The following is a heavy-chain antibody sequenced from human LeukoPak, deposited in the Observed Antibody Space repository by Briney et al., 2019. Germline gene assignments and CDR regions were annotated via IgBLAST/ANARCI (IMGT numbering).Heavy chain of an antibody. Sequence: GRSLRLSCAASGFTFSVYGIHWVRQAPGKGLEWVAVIWYDGNFKYYADSVKGRFTISRDNSKNTLYLQMNSLRAEDTAVYYCARDRDPFIVATGPHFDYWGQGTLVTVSS. J-gene: IGHJ4*02. D-gene: IGHD5-12*01. V-gene: IGHV3-33*01. CDR2: IWYDGNFK. CDR3: ARDRDPFIVATGPHFDY. CDR1: GFTFSVYG.